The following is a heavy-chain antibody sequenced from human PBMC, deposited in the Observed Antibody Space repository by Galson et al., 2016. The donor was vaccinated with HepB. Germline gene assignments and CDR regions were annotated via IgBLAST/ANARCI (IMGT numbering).Heavy chain of an antibody. J-gene: IGHJ5*02. D-gene: IGHD3-22*01. V-gene: IGHV3-23*01. Sequence: SLRLSCAASGFTFSNYDMSWVRQAPGRGLEWVSGISGSGASTTYADSVKGRFTISRDNSKNTLYLQMNSLRAEDTAVYYCAKAADYYDSSGYYYLNWFDPWGQGTLVTASS. CDR1: GFTFSNYD. CDR2: ISGSGAST. CDR3: AKAADYYDSSGYYYLNWFDP.